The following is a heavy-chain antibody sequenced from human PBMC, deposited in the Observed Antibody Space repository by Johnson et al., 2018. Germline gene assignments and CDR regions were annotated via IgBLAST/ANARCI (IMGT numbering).Heavy chain of an antibody. D-gene: IGHD6-19*01. Sequence: VQLVQSGGGLVQPGGSLRLSCAASGFTFSSYWMSWVRQAPGKGLEWVANIKQDGSEKYYVDSVKGRFTISRDNAKNSLYLQMNSLRAEDKAVYYCARGYGSGWYLGLVAFDIWGQGTMVTVSS. CDR1: GFTFSSYW. V-gene: IGHV3-7*01. CDR3: ARGYGSGWYLGLVAFDI. J-gene: IGHJ3*02. CDR2: IKQDGSEK.